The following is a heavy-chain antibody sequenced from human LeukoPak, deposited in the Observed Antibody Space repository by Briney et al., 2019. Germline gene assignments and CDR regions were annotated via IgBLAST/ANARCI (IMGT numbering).Heavy chain of an antibody. V-gene: IGHV1-46*01. CDR1: GYIFTSYD. Sequence: ASVKVSCKASGYIFTSYDINWVRQAPGQGLEWMGIINPSGGSTSYAQKFQGRVTMTRDTSTSTVYMELSSLRSEDTAVYYCARGDYGDYLGSFSDIWGQGTMVTVSS. J-gene: IGHJ3*02. CDR2: INPSGGST. D-gene: IGHD4-17*01. CDR3: ARGDYGDYLGSFSDI.